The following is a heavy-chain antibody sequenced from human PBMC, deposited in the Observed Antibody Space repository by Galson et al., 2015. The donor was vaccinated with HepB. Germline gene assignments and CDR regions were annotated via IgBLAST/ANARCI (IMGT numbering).Heavy chain of an antibody. V-gene: IGHV5-51*03. Sequence: QSGAEVKKPGESLKISCQGSGYTFSAFWIAWVRQMSGKGLEWMGIIYPGDSEIRYSPSFQGQVVISADRSLSTAYLQWSSLKASDTAIYYCARLARYAMDVWGQGTTVTVSS. CDR1: GYTFSAFW. J-gene: IGHJ6*02. D-gene: IGHD2-21*01. CDR3: ARLARYAMDV. CDR2: IYPGDSEI.